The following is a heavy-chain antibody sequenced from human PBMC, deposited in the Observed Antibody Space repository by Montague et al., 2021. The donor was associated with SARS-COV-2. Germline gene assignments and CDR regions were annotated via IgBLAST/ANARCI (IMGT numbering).Heavy chain of an antibody. CDR2: IVNNGRKS. CDR1: GFTFSSYA. J-gene: IGHJ4*02. V-gene: IGHV3-23*01. Sequence: SLRLSCAASGFTFSSYAMSWVRQAPGKGLEWVSGIVNNGRKSFYADSVKGRFVISRDNSDKMVYLQLNSLRAADTAIYYCAKETAAIGNPLFDSWGQGTLITVSS. D-gene: IGHD4-23*01. CDR3: AKETAAIGNPLFDS.